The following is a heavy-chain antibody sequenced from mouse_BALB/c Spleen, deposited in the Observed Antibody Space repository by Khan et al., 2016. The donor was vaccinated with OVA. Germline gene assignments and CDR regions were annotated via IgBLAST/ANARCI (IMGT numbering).Heavy chain of an antibody. CDR2: ISDGGTYI. Sequence: EVELVESGGGLVKPGGSLKLSCAASGFTFSDYYMYWVRQTPEKRLEWVATISDGGTYIYYPDNVKGRFTISRDNAKNNLYLQMSSLKSDDTAMYYCTRGYYGDTFAYWGQGTLVTVSA. V-gene: IGHV5-4*02. D-gene: IGHD2-13*01. J-gene: IGHJ3*01. CDR1: GFTFSDYY. CDR3: TRGYYGDTFAY.